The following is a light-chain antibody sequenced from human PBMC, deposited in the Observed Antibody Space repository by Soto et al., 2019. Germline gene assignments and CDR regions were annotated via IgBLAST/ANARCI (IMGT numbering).Light chain of an antibody. CDR3: SSYAGSNNYV. CDR1: SSDVGGYKY. V-gene: IGLV2-8*01. Sequence: QSVLTHPPSASGSPGQSFTISCTGSSSDVGGYKYVSWYQQYPGKAPKLMIYAVNKRPSGVPDRFSGSKSGNTASLTVSGLQAEDEADYYCSSYAGSNNYVFGTGTKVTVL. J-gene: IGLJ1*01. CDR2: AVN.